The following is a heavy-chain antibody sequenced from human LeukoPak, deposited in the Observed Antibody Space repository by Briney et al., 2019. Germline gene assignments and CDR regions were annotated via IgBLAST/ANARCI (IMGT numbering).Heavy chain of an antibody. Sequence: SETLSLTCTVSGGSISNYYWSWIRQPPGKGLEWIGYIYYSGSTNYNPSLKSRVTISVDTSKNQFSLKLSSVTAADTAVYYCARVREGRDYDFWSGSHNPPFYYMDVWGKGTTVTVSS. CDR1: GGSISNYY. V-gene: IGHV4-59*08. CDR3: ARVREGRDYDFWSGSHNPPFYYMDV. J-gene: IGHJ6*03. D-gene: IGHD3-3*01. CDR2: IYYSGST.